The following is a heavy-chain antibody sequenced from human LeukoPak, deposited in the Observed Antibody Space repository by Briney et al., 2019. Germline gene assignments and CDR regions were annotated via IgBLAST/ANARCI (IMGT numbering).Heavy chain of an antibody. CDR3: ARELESYYDILTGYSKVNAFDI. Sequence: GASVKVSCKASGGTFSSYAISWVRQAPGQGLEWMGGIIPIFGTANYAQKFQGRVTITADESTSTAYMELSSLRSEDTAVYYCARELESYYDILTGYSKVNAFDIWGQGTMVTVSS. CDR2: IIPIFGTA. D-gene: IGHD3-9*01. V-gene: IGHV1-69*13. CDR1: GGTFSSYA. J-gene: IGHJ3*02.